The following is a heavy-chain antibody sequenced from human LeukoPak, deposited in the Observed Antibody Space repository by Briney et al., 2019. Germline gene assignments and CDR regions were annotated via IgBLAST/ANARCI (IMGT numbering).Heavy chain of an antibody. D-gene: IGHD3-3*01. Sequence: GASVKVSCKASGYAFTSYGISWVRQAPGQGLEWMGWISAYSGNTNYAQKLQGRVTMTTDTSTSTAYMEVMNLSSDDTAVYYCARGGQYDFWSGYYPFDSYYYGMDVWGQGTPVTVSS. CDR2: ISAYSGNT. CDR3: ARGGQYDFWSGYYPFDSYYYGMDV. CDR1: GYAFTSYG. V-gene: IGHV1-18*01. J-gene: IGHJ6*02.